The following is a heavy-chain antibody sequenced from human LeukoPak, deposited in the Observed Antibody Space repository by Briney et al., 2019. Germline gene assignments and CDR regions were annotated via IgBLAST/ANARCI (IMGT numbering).Heavy chain of an antibody. D-gene: IGHD6-19*01. V-gene: IGHV1-69*13. CDR3: ARDGQWLGLDAFDI. CDR1: GGTFSSYA. Sequence: GASVKVSCKASGGTFSSYAISWVRQAPGQGLEWMGGIIPIFGTANYAQKFQGRVTITADESTSTAYMELSSLRSEDTAVYYCARDGQWLGLDAFDIWGQGTMVTVSS. CDR2: IIPIFGTA. J-gene: IGHJ3*02.